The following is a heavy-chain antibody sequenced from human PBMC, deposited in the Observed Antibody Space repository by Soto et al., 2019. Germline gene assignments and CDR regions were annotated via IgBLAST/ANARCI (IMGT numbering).Heavy chain of an antibody. Sequence: SETLSLTCTVSGGSISSGGYYWSWIRQLPGKGLEWIGYIYYSGLTYYNPSLKTRVTISLDTSKNQFSLKLTSVTAADTAVYYCARVEWELLRGWFDPWGQGTLVTVSS. CDR3: ARVEWELLRGWFDP. J-gene: IGHJ5*02. CDR1: GGSISSGGYY. D-gene: IGHD1-26*01. CDR2: IYYSGLT. V-gene: IGHV4-31*03.